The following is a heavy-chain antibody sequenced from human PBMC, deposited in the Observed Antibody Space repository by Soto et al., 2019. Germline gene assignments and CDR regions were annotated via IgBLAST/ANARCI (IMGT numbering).Heavy chain of an antibody. CDR2: IIPLFGLP. V-gene: IGHV1-69*02. D-gene: IGHD2-21*01. Sequence: QVQLVQSGAEVKKPGSSVKVSCKASGGTFSTYTISWVRQAPGQGLEWLGRIIPLFGLPNHAQKFRDRVTISADKPTDTAYFEMNSLRPEDTAVYYCAFDVQTGVVYFDNWGQGTLVTVSS. J-gene: IGHJ4*02. CDR3: AFDVQTGVVYFDN. CDR1: GGTFSTYT.